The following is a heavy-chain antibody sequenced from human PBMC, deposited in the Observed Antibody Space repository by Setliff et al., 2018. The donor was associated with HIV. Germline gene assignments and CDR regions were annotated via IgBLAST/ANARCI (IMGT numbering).Heavy chain of an antibody. J-gene: IGHJ3*01. CDR1: GFTFSDHY. D-gene: IGHD2-8*02. Sequence: PGESLKISCEASGFTFSDHYMTWIRQAPGKGLEWISYIRGDSTSINYADSVKGRFIISRDNAKNSLYLQMNSLRAEDTAVYYCTRDPRLVDFWGQGTMVTVSS. CDR2: IRGDSTSI. CDR3: TRDPRLVDF. V-gene: IGHV3-11*05.